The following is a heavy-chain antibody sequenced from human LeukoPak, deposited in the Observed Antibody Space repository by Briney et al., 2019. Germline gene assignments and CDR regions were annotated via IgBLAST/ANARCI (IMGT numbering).Heavy chain of an antibody. Sequence: SVKVSCKASGGTFSSYAISWVRQAPGQGLEWMGRIIPILGMANYAQKFQGRVTITANKSTSTAYMELSSLRSEDTAVYYCARAWNSYYYDSSGYYDWYWGQGTLVTVSS. CDR2: IIPILGMA. V-gene: IGHV1-69*04. CDR3: ARAWNSYYYDSSGYYDWY. D-gene: IGHD3-22*01. CDR1: GGTFSSYA. J-gene: IGHJ4*02.